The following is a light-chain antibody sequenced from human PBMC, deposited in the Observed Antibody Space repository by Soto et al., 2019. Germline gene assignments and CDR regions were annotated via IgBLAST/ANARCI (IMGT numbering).Light chain of an antibody. V-gene: IGLV2-23*01. CDR3: CSYAGSSTLV. CDR1: SSDVGSYNL. CDR2: EGS. J-gene: IGLJ2*01. Sequence: QSALTQPASVSGSPGQSMTISCTGTSSDVGSYNLVSWCQQHPGKAPKLMIYEGSKRPSGVSNRFSGSKSGNTASLTISGPQAEDEADYYCCSYAGSSTLVFGGGTKLTVL.